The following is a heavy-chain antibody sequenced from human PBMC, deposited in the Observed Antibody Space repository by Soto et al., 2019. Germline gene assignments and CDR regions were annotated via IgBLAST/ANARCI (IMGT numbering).Heavy chain of an antibody. CDR1: GGTFSSYA. Sequence: GASLKVSCKASGGTFSSYAISWVRQAPGQGLEWMGGIIPIFGTANYAQKFQGRVTITADESTSTAYMELSSLRSEDTAVYYCARDQGDTMVRGVILYYYYGMDVWGQGTTVTVSS. J-gene: IGHJ6*02. D-gene: IGHD3-10*01. CDR2: IIPIFGTA. CDR3: ARDQGDTMVRGVILYYYYGMDV. V-gene: IGHV1-69*13.